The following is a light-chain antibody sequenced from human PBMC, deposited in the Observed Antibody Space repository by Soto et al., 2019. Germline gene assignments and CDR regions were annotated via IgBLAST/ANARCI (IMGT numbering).Light chain of an antibody. J-gene: IGKJ1*01. CDR2: WAS. Sequence: DIVMTQSPDSLAVSLGERATINCKSIQSVLYSSNNKNYLAWYQQKPGQPPKLLIYWASTRDSGVPHRFSGSGSWTDYTLNISTLQADDVAVYDWQQYYSSPCTFGQATKVVIK. V-gene: IGKV4-1*01. CDR3: QQYYSSPCT. CDR1: QSVLYSSNNKNY.